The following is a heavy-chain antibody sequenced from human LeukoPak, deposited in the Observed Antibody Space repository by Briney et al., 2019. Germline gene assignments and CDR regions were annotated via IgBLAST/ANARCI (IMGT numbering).Heavy chain of an antibody. CDR1: SDSISNSAYH. Sequence: SETLSLTCAVSSDSISNSAYHWGWIRQPPGRGLEWIGTIYYSRGTYYNPSLKSRVTISVDTSKNQFSLKLSSVTAADTAVYYCARNVVGSGFPEHNWFDPWGQGTLVTVSS. J-gene: IGHJ5*02. CDR2: IYYSRGT. D-gene: IGHD2-15*01. CDR3: ARNVVGSGFPEHNWFDP. V-gene: IGHV4-39*01.